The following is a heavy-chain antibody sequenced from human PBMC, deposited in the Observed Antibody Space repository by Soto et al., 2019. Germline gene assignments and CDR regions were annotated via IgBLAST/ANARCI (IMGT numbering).Heavy chain of an antibody. J-gene: IGHJ6*02. CDR1: GFTFSGSA. CDR2: IRSKANSYAT. Sequence: GGSLRLSCAASGFTFSGSAMHRVRQASGKGLEWVGRIRSKANSYATAYAASVKGRFTISRDDSKNTAYLQMNSLKTEDTAVYYCTRPRYDYDSSGWGFYGMDVWGQGTTVTVSS. V-gene: IGHV3-73*01. CDR3: TRPRYDYDSSGWGFYGMDV. D-gene: IGHD3-22*01.